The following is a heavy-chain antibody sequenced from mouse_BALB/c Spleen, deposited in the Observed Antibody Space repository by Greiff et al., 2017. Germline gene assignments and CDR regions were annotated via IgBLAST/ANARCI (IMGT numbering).Heavy chain of an antibody. D-gene: IGHD1-1*01. CDR1: GYTFTDYW. V-gene: IGHV1-69*01. Sequence: VQLQQPGAELVMPGASVKMSCKASGYTFTDYWMHWVKQRPGQGLEWIGAIDTSDSYTSYNQKFKGKATLTVDESSSTAYMQLSSLTSEDSAVYYCARSPLYYGSSPYAMDYWGQGTSVTVSS. J-gene: IGHJ4*01. CDR2: IDTSDSYT. CDR3: ARSPLYYGSSPYAMDY.